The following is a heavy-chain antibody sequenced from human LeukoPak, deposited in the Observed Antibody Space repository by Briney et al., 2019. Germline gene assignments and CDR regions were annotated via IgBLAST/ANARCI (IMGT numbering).Heavy chain of an antibody. CDR3: ARLPPYSSSAYYFDY. J-gene: IGHJ4*02. D-gene: IGHD6-6*01. Sequence: PSETLSLTCTVSGGSISSGSYYWSWIRQPAGKGLEWIGRIYTSGSTNYNPSLKSRVTISVDTSKNQFSLKLSSVTAADTAVYYCARLPPYSSSAYYFDYSGQGTLVTVSS. CDR2: IYTSGST. V-gene: IGHV4-61*02. CDR1: GGSISSGSYY.